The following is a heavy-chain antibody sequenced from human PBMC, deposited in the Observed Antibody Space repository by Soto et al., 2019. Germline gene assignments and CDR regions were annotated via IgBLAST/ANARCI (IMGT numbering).Heavy chain of an antibody. V-gene: IGHV3-48*01. D-gene: IGHD6-19*01. CDR2: ISSSSSTI. Sequence: EVQLVESGGGLVQPGGSLRLSCAASGFTFSSYSMKWVRQAPGKGLEWVSYISSSSSTIYYADSVKGRFTISRDNAKNSLYLQMNSLIAEDTAVYYCARSEQWLVSAFDIWGQGTMVTVSS. J-gene: IGHJ3*02. CDR1: GFTFSSYS. CDR3: ARSEQWLVSAFDI.